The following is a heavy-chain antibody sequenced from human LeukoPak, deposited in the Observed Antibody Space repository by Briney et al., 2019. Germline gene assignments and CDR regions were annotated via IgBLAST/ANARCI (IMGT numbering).Heavy chain of an antibody. J-gene: IGHJ6*02. CDR1: GGSISSSSYY. D-gene: IGHD2-21*02. V-gene: IGHV4-39*07. Sequence: SETLSLTCTVSGGSISSSSYYWGWIRQPPGKGLEWIGSIYYSGSTYYNPSLKSRVTISVDTSKNQFSLTLSSVTAADTAVYYCARGNSGLTYYHGMDVWGQGTTVTVSS. CDR2: IYYSGST. CDR3: ARGNSGLTYYHGMDV.